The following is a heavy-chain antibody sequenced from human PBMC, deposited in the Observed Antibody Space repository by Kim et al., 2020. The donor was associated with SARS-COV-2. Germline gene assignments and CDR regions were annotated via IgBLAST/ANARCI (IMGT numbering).Heavy chain of an antibody. CDR2: IYYSGST. J-gene: IGHJ4*02. V-gene: IGHV4-39*01. Sequence: SETLSRTCTVSGGSISSSSYYWGWIRQPPGKGLEWIGSIYYSGSTYYNPSLKSRVTISVDTSKNQFSLKLSSVTAADTAVYYCARPSMNSGSYYLTVFDYWGQGTLVTVSS. CDR1: GGSISSSSYY. D-gene: IGHD1-26*01. CDR3: ARPSMNSGSYYLTVFDY.